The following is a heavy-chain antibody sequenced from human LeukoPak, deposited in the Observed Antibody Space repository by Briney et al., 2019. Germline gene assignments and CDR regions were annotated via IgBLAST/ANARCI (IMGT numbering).Heavy chain of an antibody. V-gene: IGHV3-72*01. Sequence: PGGSLRLSCAASGFTFSDHYMDWVRQAPGKGLEWVGRTRNKANSYTTEYAASVKGRFTISRDDSKNSLYLQMNSLKTEDTAVYYCASVVTDHDYWGQGTLVTVSS. J-gene: IGHJ4*02. CDR3: ASVVTDHDY. D-gene: IGHD2-21*02. CDR2: TRNKANSYTT. CDR1: GFTFSDHY.